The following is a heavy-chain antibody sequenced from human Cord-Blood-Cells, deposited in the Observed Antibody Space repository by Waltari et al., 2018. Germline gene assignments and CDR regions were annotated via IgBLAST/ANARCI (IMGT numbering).Heavy chain of an antibody. CDR1: GYTFPSYY. CDR2: INPRGGST. CDR3: ARDRGVRGVILDY. V-gene: IGHV1-46*01. D-gene: IGHD3-10*01. Sequence: QVQLVQSGAEVKKPGASVKVSCKASGYTFPSYYMHWVRQAPGKGLEWMGIINPRGGSTGYAQKFQGSVTMTRDTSTSTVYMELSSLRSEDTAVYYCARDRGVRGVILDYWGQGTLVTVSS. J-gene: IGHJ4*02.